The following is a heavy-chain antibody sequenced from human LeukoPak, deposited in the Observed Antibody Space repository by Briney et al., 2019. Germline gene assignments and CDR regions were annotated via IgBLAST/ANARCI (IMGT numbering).Heavy chain of an antibody. CDR1: GGSFSGYY. CDR3: ACTGWLPCK. V-gene: IGHV4-34*01. J-gene: IGHJ4*02. D-gene: IGHD5-12*01. CDR2: INHSGST. Sequence: SAALSLTCAVYGGSFSGYYWSWIRQPPGKGLEWIGEINHSGSTNYNPSLKSRVTISVDTSKNQFSLKLSSVTAADTAVYYCACTGWLPCKWGQGTLVTVSS.